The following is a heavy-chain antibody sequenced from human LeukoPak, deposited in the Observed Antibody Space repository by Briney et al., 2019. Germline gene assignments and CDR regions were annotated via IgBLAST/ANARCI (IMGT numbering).Heavy chain of an antibody. CDR2: IYYTGST. J-gene: IGHJ4*02. CDR1: GGSISSYY. CDR3: ARGPYYYDSSGYYYSYFDY. D-gene: IGHD3-22*01. V-gene: IGHV4-59*01. Sequence: PSETLPLTCTVSGGSISSYYWSWIRQPPGKGLEWIGYIYYTGSTNYSPSLKSRVTISADTSKNQFSLKLGSVTAADTAVYYCARGPYYYDSSGYYYSYFDYWGQGTLVTVSS.